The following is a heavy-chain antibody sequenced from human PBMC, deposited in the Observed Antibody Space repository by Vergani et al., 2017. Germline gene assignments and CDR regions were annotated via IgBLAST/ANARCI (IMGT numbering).Heavy chain of an antibody. CDR3: ARDLAYCHEGSCAL. J-gene: IGHJ4*02. D-gene: IGHD2-15*01. CDR2: VFFYGSNK. V-gene: IGHV3-30*02. Sequence: QVQLVQSGGGVVQPGGSLRLSCVASGFTFNRYGMQWVRQAPGKGLEWVAYVFFYGSNKNYADSVKGRFIVSRDNSNDALYLEMNSLRTHDTAVYYCARDLAYCHEGSCALWGQGSVVTVSS. CDR1: GFTFNRYG.